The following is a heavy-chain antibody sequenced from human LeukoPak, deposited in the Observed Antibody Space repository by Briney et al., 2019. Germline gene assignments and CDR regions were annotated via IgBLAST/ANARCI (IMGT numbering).Heavy chain of an antibody. CDR3: ATPAYDSSGYYPY. J-gene: IGHJ4*02. D-gene: IGHD3-22*01. CDR1: GSTFSSYA. CDR2: IIPIFGTA. V-gene: IGHV1-69*13. Sequence: SVKVSCKASGSTFSSYAISWVRQAPGQGLEWMGGIIPIFGTANYAQKFQGRVTITADESTSTAYMELSSLRSEDTAVYYCATPAYDSSGYYPYWGQGTLVTVSS.